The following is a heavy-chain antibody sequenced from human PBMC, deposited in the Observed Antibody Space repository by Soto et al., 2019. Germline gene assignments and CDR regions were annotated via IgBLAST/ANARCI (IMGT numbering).Heavy chain of an antibody. V-gene: IGHV3-11*01. J-gene: IGHJ6*02. CDR2: ISSSGSTI. CDR3: ARDPYSSSESYYYYGMDV. D-gene: IGHD6-13*01. CDR1: GFTFSDYY. Sequence: GGSLSLSCAASGFTFSDYYMSWIRQAPGKGLEWVSYISSSGSTIYYADSVKGRFTISRDNAKNSLYLQMNSLRAEDTAVYYCARDPYSSSESYYYYGMDVWGQGTTVTVSS.